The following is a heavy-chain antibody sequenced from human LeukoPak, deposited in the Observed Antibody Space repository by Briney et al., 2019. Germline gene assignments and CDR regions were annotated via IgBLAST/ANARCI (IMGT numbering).Heavy chain of an antibody. J-gene: IGHJ6*02. CDR2: IIPIFGTA. CDR3: ARAMGPMVRAGLDGMDV. CDR1: GGTFSSYA. D-gene: IGHD3-10*01. V-gene: IGHV1-69*13. Sequence: SVKVSCKASGGTFSSYAISWVRQAPGQGLEWMGGIIPIFGTANYAQKFQGRVTITADESTSTAYMELSSLRSEDTAVYSCARAMGPMVRAGLDGMDVWGQGTTVTVSS.